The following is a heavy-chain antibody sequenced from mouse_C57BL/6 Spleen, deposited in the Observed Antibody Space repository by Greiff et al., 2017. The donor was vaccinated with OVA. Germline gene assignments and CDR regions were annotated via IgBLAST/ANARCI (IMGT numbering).Heavy chain of an antibody. V-gene: IGHV5-6*02. CDR3: ARREGSTYAMDY. Sequence: EVKLMESGGDLVKPGGSLKLSCAASGFTFSSYGMSWVRQTPDKRLEWVATISSGGSYTYYPDSVKGRFTISRDNAKNTLYLQMSSLKSEDTAMYYCARREGSTYAMDYWGQGTSVTVSS. J-gene: IGHJ4*01. CDR2: ISSGGSYT. D-gene: IGHD5-1*01. CDR1: GFTFSSYG.